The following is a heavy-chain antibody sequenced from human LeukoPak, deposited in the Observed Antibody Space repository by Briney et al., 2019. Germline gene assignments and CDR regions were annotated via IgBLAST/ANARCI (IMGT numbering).Heavy chain of an antibody. J-gene: IGHJ6*02. CDR3: ARRPPPFHYYYGMDV. CDR1: GGTFSSYA. Sequence: ASVKVSCKASGGTFSSYAINWVRQMPGKGLEWMGSIDPSDSYIKYSPSFQGHVTLSADKSINTAYLQWSSLRASDTAMYYCARRPPPFHYYYGMDVWGQGTTVTVSS. CDR2: IDPSDSYI. D-gene: IGHD3-3*02. V-gene: IGHV5-10-1*01.